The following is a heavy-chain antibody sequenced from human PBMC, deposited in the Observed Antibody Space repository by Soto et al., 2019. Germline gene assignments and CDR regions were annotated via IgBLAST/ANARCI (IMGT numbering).Heavy chain of an antibody. J-gene: IGHJ1*01. D-gene: IGHD5-12*01. CDR1: GVTFSSYE. Sequence: EVQLVESGGGLVQPGGSLRLSCVDSGVTFSSYEMNWVRQAPGKGLEWLSYISNSGSMTYYADSVKGRFTISRDNAKNSLYLQMNSLRAEDTAVYYCAGVVAMAPKYLQEWGQGTLVTVSS. CDR3: AGVVAMAPKYLQE. V-gene: IGHV3-48*03. CDR2: ISNSGSMT.